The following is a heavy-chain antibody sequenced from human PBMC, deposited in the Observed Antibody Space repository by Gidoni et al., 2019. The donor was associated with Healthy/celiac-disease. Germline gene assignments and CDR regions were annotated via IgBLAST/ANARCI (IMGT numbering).Heavy chain of an antibody. D-gene: IGHD3-16*01. CDR1: GFTFSSYA. CDR3: ARDGGLRPTQSYYYYGMDV. Sequence: QVQLVESGGGVVQPGRSLRLSCAASGFTFSSYAMHWVRQAPGKGLEWVAVISYDGSNKYYADSVKGRFTISRDNSKNTLYLQMNSLRAEDTAVYYCARDGGLRPTQSYYYYGMDVWGQGTTVTVSS. V-gene: IGHV3-30-3*01. CDR2: ISYDGSNK. J-gene: IGHJ6*02.